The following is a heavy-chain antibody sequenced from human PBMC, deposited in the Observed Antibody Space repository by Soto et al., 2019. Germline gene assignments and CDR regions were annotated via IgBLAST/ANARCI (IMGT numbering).Heavy chain of an antibody. V-gene: IGHV3-15*01. CDR1: GLTFRYAW. CDR2: IKSKTGGGTT. J-gene: IGHJ6*02. Sequence: PGGSLRLSCAASGLTFRYAWMNWVRQAPGKGLEWVGRIKSKTGGGTTDYAAPVKGRFTISRDDSKNTLYLQMNSLKTEDTAVYYCSTRRDYYYYYGMDVWGQGTTVTVSS. CDR3: STRRDYYYYYGMDV.